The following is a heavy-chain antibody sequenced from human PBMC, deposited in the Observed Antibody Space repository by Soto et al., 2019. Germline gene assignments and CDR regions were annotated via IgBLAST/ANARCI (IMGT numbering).Heavy chain of an antibody. D-gene: IGHD2-2*01. CDR3: ARVQRVIVVVPAATIIDY. Sequence: PSETLSLTCTVSGGSISGGGYYWSWIRQHPGKGLEWIGYIYYSGSTYYNPSLKSRVTISVDTSKNQFSLKLSSVTAADTAVYYCARVQRVIVVVPAATIIDYWGQGTLVTVSS. CDR1: GGSISGGGYY. CDR2: IYYSGST. V-gene: IGHV4-31*03. J-gene: IGHJ4*02.